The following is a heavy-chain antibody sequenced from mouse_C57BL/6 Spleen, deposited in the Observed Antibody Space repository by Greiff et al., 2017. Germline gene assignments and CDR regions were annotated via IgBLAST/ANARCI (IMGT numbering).Heavy chain of an antibody. Sequence: QVQLQQSGPELVKPGASVKISCKASGYAFSSSWMHWVKQRPGKGLEWIGRIYPGDGDTNYNGKFKGKATLTADKSSSTAYMQLSSLTSEGSAVYYCARADYGSSLCAMNYGNEGTSDTVSS. CDR1: GYAFSSSW. V-gene: IGHV1-82*01. D-gene: IGHD1-1*01. CDR2: IYPGDGDT. J-gene: IGHJ4*01. CDR3: ARADYGSSLCAMNY.